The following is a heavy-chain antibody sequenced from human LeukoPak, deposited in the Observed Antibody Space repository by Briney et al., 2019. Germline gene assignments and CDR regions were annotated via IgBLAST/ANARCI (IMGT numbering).Heavy chain of an antibody. J-gene: IGHJ4*02. Sequence: SETLSLTCAVYGGSFSGYYWSWIRQPPGKELEWIGEINHSGSTNYNPSLKSRVTISVDTSKNQFSLKLSSVTAADTAVYYCARGLVQLVGSDYWGQGTLVTVSS. CDR1: GGSFSGYY. CDR2: INHSGST. V-gene: IGHV4-34*01. D-gene: IGHD6-6*01. CDR3: ARGLVQLVGSDY.